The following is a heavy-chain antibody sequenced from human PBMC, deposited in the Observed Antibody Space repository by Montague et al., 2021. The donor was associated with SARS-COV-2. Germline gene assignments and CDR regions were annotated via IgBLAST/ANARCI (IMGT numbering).Heavy chain of an antibody. J-gene: IGHJ4*02. CDR1: GFSLSTSGVG. V-gene: IGHV2-5*02. CDR3: ARRPAGVFSTGYLDY. CDR2: XYWDDDK. D-gene: IGHD2-8*02. Sequence: PALVKPTQTLTLTCTFSGFSLSTSGVGVGWIRQPPGKALEWLALXYWDDDKRYSPSLKSRLTITKDTSKNQVVLTMTNMDPVDTATYYCARRPAGVFSTGYLDYWGQGTLVTVSS.